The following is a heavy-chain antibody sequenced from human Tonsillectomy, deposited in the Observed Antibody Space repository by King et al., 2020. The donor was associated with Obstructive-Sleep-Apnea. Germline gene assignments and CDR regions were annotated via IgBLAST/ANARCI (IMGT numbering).Heavy chain of an antibody. CDR1: GFTFSNYW. Sequence: VQLVESGGGLVQPGGSLRLSCAASGFTFSNYWIHWVRQVPGKGLGWVSRINSDGSSTSYAESVKGRFTISRDNAKNTLYLQMNSLRDEDTAVYYCARRPYFFDYWGLGTLVTVSS. V-gene: IGHV3-74*01. CDR2: INSDGSST. CDR3: ARRPYFFDY. J-gene: IGHJ4*02.